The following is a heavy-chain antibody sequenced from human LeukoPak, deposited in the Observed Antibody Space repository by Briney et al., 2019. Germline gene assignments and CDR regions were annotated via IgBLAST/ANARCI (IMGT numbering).Heavy chain of an antibody. CDR1: GFTFSGYA. D-gene: IGHD1-20*01. CDR2: ISYDGSDK. J-gene: IGHJ4*02. V-gene: IGHV3-30*01. CDR3: TRDHNWAFDY. Sequence: PGGSLRLSCAASGFTFSGYAMHWVRQAPGKGLEWLAIISYDGSDKYYADSVRGRFTISRDSSKNTLYLQMNSLRAEDTAVYYCTRDHNWAFDYWGQGALVTVSS.